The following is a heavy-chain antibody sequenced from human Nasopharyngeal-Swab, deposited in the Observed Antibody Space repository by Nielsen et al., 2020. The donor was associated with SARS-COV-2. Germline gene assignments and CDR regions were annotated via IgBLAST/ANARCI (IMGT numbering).Heavy chain of an antibody. CDR3: ARGLTTVTTYYYYGMDV. Sequence: WERQAPGQGLEWMGGIIPIFGTANYAQKFQGRVTITADESTSTAYMELSSLRSEDTAVYYCARGLTTVTTYYYYGMDVWGQGTTVTVSS. CDR2: IIPIFGTA. V-gene: IGHV1-69*01. D-gene: IGHD4-11*01. J-gene: IGHJ6*02.